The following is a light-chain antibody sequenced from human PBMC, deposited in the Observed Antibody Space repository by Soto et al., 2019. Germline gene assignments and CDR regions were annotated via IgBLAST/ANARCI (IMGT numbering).Light chain of an antibody. CDR2: KAS. Sequence: DIQMTQSPSTLSASVGDRVTITCRASQSISNWLAWYQQKPGKAPKLLIYKASSLESGVPSRFSGSGSGTEFTLTINSLQPDDFATYYCQQYNSSFGQGTKVESK. CDR1: QSISNW. J-gene: IGKJ1*01. V-gene: IGKV1-5*03. CDR3: QQYNSS.